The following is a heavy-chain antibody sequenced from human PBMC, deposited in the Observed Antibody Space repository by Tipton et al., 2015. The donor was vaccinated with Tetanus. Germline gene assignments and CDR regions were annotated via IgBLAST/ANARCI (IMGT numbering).Heavy chain of an antibody. CDR2: ISGDGQTT. CDR1: GFTFSNHW. Sequence: SLRLSCAASGFTFSNHWMYWVRQTPGKGLEWVSRISGDGQTTHYADSLKGRLTISRDNSANRLFLQMNSLKADDTAVYYCAGAFCNYNCHGGYFDYWGQGTLVTVSS. J-gene: IGHJ4*02. CDR3: AGAFCNYNCHGGYFDY. D-gene: IGHD2/OR15-2a*01. V-gene: IGHV3-74*01.